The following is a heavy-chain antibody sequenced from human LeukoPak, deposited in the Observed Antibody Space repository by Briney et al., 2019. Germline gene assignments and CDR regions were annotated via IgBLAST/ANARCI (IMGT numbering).Heavy chain of an antibody. J-gene: IGHJ4*02. D-gene: IGHD6-19*01. CDR2: IIPILGIA. V-gene: IGHV1-69*04. CDR3: ARDPFYSSGWYHDY. Sequence: SVKVSCKASGGTFSSYAISWVRQAPGQGLEWMGRIIPILGIANYAQKFQGRVTMTRDTSTSTVYMELSSLRSEDTAVYYCARDPFYSSGWYHDYWGQGTLVTVSS. CDR1: GGTFSSYA.